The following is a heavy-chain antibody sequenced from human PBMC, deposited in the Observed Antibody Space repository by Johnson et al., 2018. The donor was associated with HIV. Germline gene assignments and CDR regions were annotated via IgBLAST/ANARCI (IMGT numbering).Heavy chain of an antibody. Sequence: VQLVESGGGVVQPGRSLRLSCAASGFTFSSYAMHWVRQAPGKGLEWVSYISSSGSTIYYADPVKGRFTISRDNAKNLVYLQMNSLRAEDTAVYYCVRDRSTYSGSYYGWDAFALWGQGTMVTVSS. CDR1: GFTFSSYA. D-gene: IGHD1-26*01. J-gene: IGHJ3*01. V-gene: IGHV3-48*04. CDR2: ISSSGSTI. CDR3: VRDRSTYSGSYYGWDAFAL.